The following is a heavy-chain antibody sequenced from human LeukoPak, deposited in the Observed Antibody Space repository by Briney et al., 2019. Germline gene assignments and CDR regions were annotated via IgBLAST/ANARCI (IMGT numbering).Heavy chain of an antibody. CDR3: AKTIASLGSGARYFDP. J-gene: IGHJ5*02. V-gene: IGHV5-51*01. D-gene: IGHD5/OR15-5a*01. Sequence: GESLRISCKASGYSFTNYWIAWVRQKPGKGLEWMGIMHPGESEINYSPSFEGQVTISADTSTSTAYLEWYSLKASDSAIYYCAKTIASLGSGARYFDPWGQGTMITVSS. CDR1: GYSFTNYW. CDR2: MHPGESEI.